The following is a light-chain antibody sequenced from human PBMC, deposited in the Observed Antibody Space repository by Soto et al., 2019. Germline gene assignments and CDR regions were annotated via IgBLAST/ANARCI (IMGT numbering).Light chain of an antibody. Sequence: SALTQPAAVSGSPGQSITISCTGTSSDVGSYNFVSWVQQHPGKAQKLIIYEVNRRPSGISNRGSGSKSGNTASLTISGLHTEGEADYYCCSYTGGSTLVFGGGTKLTVL. J-gene: IGLJ3*02. CDR3: CSYTGGSTLV. CDR1: SSDVGSYNF. V-gene: IGLV2-23*02. CDR2: EVN.